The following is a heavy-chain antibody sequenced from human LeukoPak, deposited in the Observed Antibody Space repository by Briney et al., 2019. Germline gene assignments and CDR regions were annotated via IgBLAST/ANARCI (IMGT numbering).Heavy chain of an antibody. CDR2: IIPIFGTA. J-gene: IGHJ3*02. Sequence: SVKVSCKASGGTFSSYAISWVRQAPGQGLEWMGRIIPIFGTANYAQKFQGRVTITTDESTSTAYMELSRLRSDDTAVYYCAAMVAMDAFDIWGQGTMVTVSS. CDR3: AAMVAMDAFDI. CDR1: GGTFSSYA. V-gene: IGHV1-69*05. D-gene: IGHD4/OR15-4a*01.